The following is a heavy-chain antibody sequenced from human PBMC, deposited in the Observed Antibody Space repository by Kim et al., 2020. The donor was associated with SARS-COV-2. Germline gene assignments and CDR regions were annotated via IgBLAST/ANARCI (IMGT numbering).Heavy chain of an antibody. CDR2: ISYDGSNK. V-gene: IGHV3-30*04. J-gene: IGHJ6*02. D-gene: IGHD5-18*01. CDR3: ARDWVVDTAMATQWYYGMDV. Sequence: GGSLRLSCAASGFTFSSYAMHWVRQAPGKGLEWVAVISYDGSNKYYADSVKGRFTISRDNSKNTLYLQMNSLRAEDTAVYYCARDWVVDTAMATQWYYGMDVWGRGTTVTVSS. CDR1: GFTFSSYA.